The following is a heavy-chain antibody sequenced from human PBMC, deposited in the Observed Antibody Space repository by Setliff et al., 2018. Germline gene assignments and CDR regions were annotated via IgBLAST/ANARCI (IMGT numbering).Heavy chain of an antibody. CDR2: INYYGSIFDDGTTYST. D-gene: IGHD2-2*01. J-gene: IGHJ6*03. CDR1: GGSISNSTFY. CDR3: AREGRSSTRGWYMDA. Sequence: PSETLSLTCTVSGGSISNSTFYWGWIHQPPGKGLEWIGSINYYGSIFDDGTTYSTYYNPSLKSRATISIDTSKSQFSLKLTSMTAADTAVYFCAREGRSSTRGWYMDAWGKGTSVTVSS. V-gene: IGHV4-39*07.